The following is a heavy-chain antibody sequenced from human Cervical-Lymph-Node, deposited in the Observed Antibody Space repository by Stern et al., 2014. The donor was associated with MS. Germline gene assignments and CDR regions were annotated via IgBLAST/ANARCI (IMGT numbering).Heavy chain of an antibody. CDR1: GGSVSDSRYY. CDR2: VSYTGST. Sequence: VQLQESGPGLVQPSETLSLTCAVSGGSVSDSRYYWGWIRQPPGKGLEWIGSVSYTGSTYNNPSLKSRVTISVDTTRTLFSLHLTPVTAADTALYYCSRHLPYSSSWYNWFDPWGQGTLVTVSS. V-gene: IGHV4-39*01. J-gene: IGHJ5*02. CDR3: SRHLPYSSSWYNWFDP. D-gene: IGHD6-13*01.